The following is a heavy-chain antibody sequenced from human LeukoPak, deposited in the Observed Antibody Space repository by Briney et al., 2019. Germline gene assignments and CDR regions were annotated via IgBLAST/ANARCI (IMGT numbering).Heavy chain of an antibody. J-gene: IGHJ4*02. V-gene: IGHV3-74*01. CDR2: INSDGSST. CDR1: GFTFSNYW. CDR3: AKRGYRLDKFDY. Sequence: SGGSLRLSCAASGFTFSNYWMYGVPQAPGKGRVWVARINSDGSSTSYADSVKGRFTICRDNAENTVFLQMNSLRAEDTAVYYCAKRGYRLDKFDYWGQGTLVTASS. D-gene: IGHD3-16*02.